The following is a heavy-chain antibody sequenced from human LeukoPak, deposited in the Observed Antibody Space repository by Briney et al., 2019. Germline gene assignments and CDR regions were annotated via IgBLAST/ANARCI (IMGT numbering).Heavy chain of an antibody. CDR3: ASGSSGWLIY. V-gene: IGHV3-33*01. Sequence: PGGSLRLSCAASGFTFSSYGMHWVRQAPGKGLEWVAVIWYDGSNKYYADSVKGRFTISRDNSKNTLYLQMNSLRAEDTAVYCCASGSSGWLIYWGQGTLVTVSS. CDR1: GFTFSSYG. CDR2: IWYDGSNK. D-gene: IGHD6-19*01. J-gene: IGHJ4*02.